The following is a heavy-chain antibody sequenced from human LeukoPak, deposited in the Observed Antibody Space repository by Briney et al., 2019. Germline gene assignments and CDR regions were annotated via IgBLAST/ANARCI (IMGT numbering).Heavy chain of an antibody. CDR1: GYTFTNYG. D-gene: IGHD6-6*01. CDR2: INPSGGST. J-gene: IGHJ4*02. Sequence: ASVKVSCKPSGYTFTNYGISWVRQAPGQGLEWMGIINPSGGSTSYAQKFQGRVTMTRDTSTSTVYMELSSLRSEDTAVYYCARGKQLVPGDYWGQGTLVTVSS. CDR3: ARGKQLVPGDY. V-gene: IGHV1-46*01.